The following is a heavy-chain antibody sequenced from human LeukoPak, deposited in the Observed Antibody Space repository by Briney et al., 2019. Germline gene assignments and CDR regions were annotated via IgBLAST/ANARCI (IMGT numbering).Heavy chain of an antibody. Sequence: GGSLRLSCAASGFDFSEHEMGWVRQAPGRGHEWLARIRNKNHGYTTEYAASVKGRFTISRDDSTNSLRLQMNSLKTDDTAVYYCVRPSQGYFQNWGQGTLVTVSS. J-gene: IGHJ1*01. CDR3: VRPSQGYFQN. CDR2: IRNKNHGYTT. V-gene: IGHV3-72*01. CDR1: GFDFSEHE.